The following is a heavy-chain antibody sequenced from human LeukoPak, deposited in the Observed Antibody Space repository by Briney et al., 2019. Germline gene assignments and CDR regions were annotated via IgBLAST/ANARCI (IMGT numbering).Heavy chain of an antibody. CDR3: AKGGESERY. J-gene: IGHJ4*02. D-gene: IGHD2/OR15-2a*01. CDR1: GFTFSSYA. V-gene: IGHV3-23*01. CDR2: ISGNGGGT. Sequence: GGSLRLSCVASGFTFSSYAMTWVRQAPGKGLEWVSVISGNGGGTNYADPVKGRFTISRDNSKNTLYLQMNSLRAEDTAVYYCAKGGESERYWGQGTLVTVSS.